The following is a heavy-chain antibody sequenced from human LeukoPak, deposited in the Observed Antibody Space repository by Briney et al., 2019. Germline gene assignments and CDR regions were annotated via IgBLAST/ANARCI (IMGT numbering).Heavy chain of an antibody. CDR1: GYNFIGYY. D-gene: IGHD6-19*01. Sequence: EASVKVSCKASGYNFIGYYMFWLRQAPGQGLEWMGRINPNSGGTNYAQKFQGRVTMTRDTSITTAYMEFSSLRSDDTAVYYCARDLPSPGISVADDYWGQGTLVTVSS. V-gene: IGHV1-2*06. CDR3: ARDLPSPGISVADDY. J-gene: IGHJ4*02. CDR2: INPNSGGT.